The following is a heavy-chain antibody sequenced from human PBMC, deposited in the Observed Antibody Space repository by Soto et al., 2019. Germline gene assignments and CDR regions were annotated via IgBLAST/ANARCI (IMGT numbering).Heavy chain of an antibody. V-gene: IGHV3-30*18. J-gene: IGHJ4*02. CDR1: GFTFSDFD. CDR3: VKEAQRASRLEY. Sequence: QVHLVESGGGVVQPGRSLRLSCAASGFTFSDFDMHWVRQAPGKGLEWVAVVSYRGNTHYYADSVRGRFTISRDNSNNMLYVQMDDLRLDDTGVYYCVKEAQRASRLEYWGQGTLVIVSS. CDR2: VSYRGNTH. D-gene: IGHD6-6*01.